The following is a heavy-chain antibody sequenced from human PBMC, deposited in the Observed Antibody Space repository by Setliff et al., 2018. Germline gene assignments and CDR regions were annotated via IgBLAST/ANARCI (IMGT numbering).Heavy chain of an antibody. Sequence: PSETLSLTCTVSGGSISSGGYYWSWIRQHPGKGLEWIGRIYYRGDTYYNASLKGRLTISVDTAQNQFSLRLTSVTAADTAVYYCARTGTYRYFDYWGQGALVTVSS. V-gene: IGHV4-39*01. J-gene: IGHJ4*02. CDR3: ARTGTYRYFDY. D-gene: IGHD1-1*01. CDR2: IYYRGDT. CDR1: GGSISSGGYY.